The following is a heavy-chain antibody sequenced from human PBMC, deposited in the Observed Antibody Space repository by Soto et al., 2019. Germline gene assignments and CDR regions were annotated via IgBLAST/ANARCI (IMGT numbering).Heavy chain of an antibody. J-gene: IGHJ4*02. V-gene: IGHV4-34*01. D-gene: IGHD4-17*01. CDR3: ARAYGGNSGVFDY. Sequence: QVQLQQWGAGLLKPSETLSLTCAVYGRSFSGYYWSWIRQPPGKGLEWIGEINHSGSTNYNPSLKSRVTISVVTSQNQFSLNLSSVTAADTPVYYCARAYGGNSGVFDYWGQGTLVTVSS. CDR1: GRSFSGYY. CDR2: INHSGST.